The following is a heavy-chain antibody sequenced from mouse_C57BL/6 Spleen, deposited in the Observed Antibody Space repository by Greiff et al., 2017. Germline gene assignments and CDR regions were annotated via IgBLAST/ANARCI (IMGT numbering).Heavy chain of an antibody. Sequence: QVQLQQSGPELVKPGASVKISCKASGYAFSSSWMNWVKQRPGKGLEWIGRIYPGDGDTNYNGKFKGKATLTADKSSSTAYMQLSSLTSEDSAVYFCAREDMDYWGQGTSVTVSS. CDR1: GYAFSSSW. V-gene: IGHV1-82*01. CDR2: IYPGDGDT. J-gene: IGHJ4*01. CDR3: AREDMDY.